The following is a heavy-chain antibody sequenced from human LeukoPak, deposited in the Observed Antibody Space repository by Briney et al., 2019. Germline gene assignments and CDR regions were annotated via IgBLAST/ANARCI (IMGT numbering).Heavy chain of an antibody. D-gene: IGHD5-12*01. CDR2: INPNSGGT. CDR3: ARDSGYEDYYYYMDV. CDR1: GYTFTGYY. Sequence: GASVKVSCKASGYTFTGYYMHWVRQAPGQGLGWMGWINPNSGGTNYAQKFQGRVTMTRDTSISTAYMELSRLRSDDTAVYYCARDSGYEDYYYYMDVWGKGTTVTVSS. J-gene: IGHJ6*03. V-gene: IGHV1-2*02.